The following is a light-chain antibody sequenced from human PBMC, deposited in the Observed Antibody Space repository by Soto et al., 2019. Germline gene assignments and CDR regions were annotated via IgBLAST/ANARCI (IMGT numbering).Light chain of an antibody. CDR3: QQYSNWPPLYT. CDR2: DAS. CDR1: QSVSSY. Sequence: EIVMTQSPATLSVSPGERATLSCRASQSVSSYLAWYQQKPGLPPRLLIYDASTSATCIPDRFSGSGSGTDFTLTISSLQSADFAVYYCQQYSNWPPLYTFGRGTKLEIK. V-gene: IGKV3-15*01. J-gene: IGKJ2*01.